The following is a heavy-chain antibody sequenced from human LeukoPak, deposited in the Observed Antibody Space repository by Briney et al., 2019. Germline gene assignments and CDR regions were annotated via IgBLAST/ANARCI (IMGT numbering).Heavy chain of an antibody. V-gene: IGHV4-34*01. CDR1: GGSFSGYH. CDR3: ARDPTTVVTTPYYFDF. CDR2: INDRGQT. J-gene: IGHJ4*02. D-gene: IGHD4-23*01. Sequence: SETLSLTCAVYGGSFSGYHWTWIRQSPGKGLEWVGEINDRGQTNYTPSLQSRVTISVDTSKKQFSLNLNSVTAADTAVYYCARDPTTVVTTPYYFDFWGQGTMVTVSS.